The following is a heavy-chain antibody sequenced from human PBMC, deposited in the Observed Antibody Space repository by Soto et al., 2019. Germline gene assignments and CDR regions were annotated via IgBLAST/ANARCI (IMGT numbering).Heavy chain of an antibody. J-gene: IGHJ6*02. CDR2: ISSTSSHI. V-gene: IGHV3-21*01. CDR1: GFTFSSYS. CDR3: ARDPGYCSSTSCRPYGMDV. Sequence: GGSLRLSCAASGFTFSSYSMNWVRQAPGKGLEWVSSISSTSSHIYYAASVKGRFTISRDNAKNSLYLQMNSLRAEDTAVYYCARDPGYCSSTSCRPYGMDVWGQGTTVTVSS. D-gene: IGHD2-2*01.